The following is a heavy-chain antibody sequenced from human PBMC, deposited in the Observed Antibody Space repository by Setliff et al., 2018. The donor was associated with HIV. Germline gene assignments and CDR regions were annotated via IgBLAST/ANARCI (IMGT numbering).Heavy chain of an antibody. J-gene: IGHJ3*02. CDR2: VYSSGKT. D-gene: IGHD1-26*01. CDR1: GDYIDEYY. V-gene: IGHV4-59*08. Sequence: SETLSLTCLVSGDYIDEYYWSWIRQPTGKGLEWIGYVYSSGKTDYSPSLKSRVTISVDTSKNQFSLSLTSVTAADTAVYYCARRQTGGGVRGAFDMWGRGTLVTVSS. CDR3: ARRQTGGGVRGAFDM.